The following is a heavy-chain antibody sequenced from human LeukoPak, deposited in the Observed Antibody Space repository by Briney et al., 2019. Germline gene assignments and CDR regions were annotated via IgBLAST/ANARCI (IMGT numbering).Heavy chain of an antibody. V-gene: IGHV3-7*01. CDR3: AAKMTTLSDYYYYHYMDV. D-gene: IGHD5-24*01. J-gene: IGHJ6*03. CDR2: IKQDGSEK. CDR1: GFTFSSYW. Sequence: PGGSLRLSCAASGFTFSSYWMSWVCQAPGKGLEWVANIKQDGSEKYYVDSVKGRFTISRDNAKNSLYLQMNSLRAEDTAVYYCAAKMTTLSDYYYYHYMDVWGKGTTVTVSS.